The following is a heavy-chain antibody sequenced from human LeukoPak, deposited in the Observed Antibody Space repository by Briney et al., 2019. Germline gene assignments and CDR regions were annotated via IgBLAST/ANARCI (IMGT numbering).Heavy chain of an antibody. J-gene: IGHJ1*01. CDR3: ARGGSRYYGSGSYYHQYFQH. D-gene: IGHD3-10*01. CDR2: INHSGST. Sequence: SETLSLTCAVYGGSFSGYYWSWIRQSPGKGLEWIGEINHSGSTNYNPSLKSRFTISVDTSKNQFSLKLSSVTAADTAVYYCARGGSRYYGSGSYYHQYFQHWGQGTLVTVSS. V-gene: IGHV4-34*01. CDR1: GGSFSGYY.